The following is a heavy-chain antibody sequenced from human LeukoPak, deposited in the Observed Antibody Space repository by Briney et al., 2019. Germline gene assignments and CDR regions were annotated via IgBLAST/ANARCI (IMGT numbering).Heavy chain of an antibody. CDR1: GFTFGSYG. D-gene: IGHD5-18*01. J-gene: IGHJ4*02. Sequence: GGSLRLSCAASGFTFGSYGIHWVRQAPGKGLDWVAFIRNDGSDKYYGDSVKGRFTISRDNSKNTVYLQTNSLRSEDTSVYFCAKVATETAMVTGGFDYWGQGTLVTVSS. CDR2: IRNDGSDK. V-gene: IGHV3-30*02. CDR3: AKVATETAMVTGGFDY.